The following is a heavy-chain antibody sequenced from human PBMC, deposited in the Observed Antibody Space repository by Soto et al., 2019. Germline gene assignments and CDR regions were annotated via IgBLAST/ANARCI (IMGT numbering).Heavy chain of an antibody. V-gene: IGHV3-43*01. J-gene: IGHJ6*02. D-gene: IGHD3-22*01. CDR3: AKLAAEDYYDSSGYFRPPSPGMDV. Sequence: GGSLRLSCAASGFTFDDYTMHWVRQAPGKGLEWVSLISWDGGSTYYADSVKGRFTISRDNSKNSLYLQMNSLRTEDTALYYCAKLAAEDYYDSSGYFRPPSPGMDVWGQGTTVTVSS. CDR2: ISWDGGST. CDR1: GFTFDDYT.